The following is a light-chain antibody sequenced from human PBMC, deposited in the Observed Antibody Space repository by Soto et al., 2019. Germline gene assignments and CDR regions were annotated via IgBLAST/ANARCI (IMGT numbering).Light chain of an antibody. CDR1: QSVSTN. CDR2: GAS. Sequence: EIVMTQSPATLSVSPGERATLSCTASQSVSTNLTWYQQKPGQAPRLLIYGASTRATGIPARFSGSGSGTEFTLTITSLQSEDFTVSYCQQYNDWWTFGQGTKVEIK. V-gene: IGKV3-15*01. J-gene: IGKJ1*01. CDR3: QQYNDWWT.